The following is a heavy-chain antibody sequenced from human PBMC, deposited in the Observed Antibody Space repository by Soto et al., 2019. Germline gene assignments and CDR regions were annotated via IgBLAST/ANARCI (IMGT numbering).Heavy chain of an antibody. CDR3: ARDRGNGGNDGFDI. D-gene: IGHD1-1*01. Sequence: AELKICYAASGHTFTISSMHWMHQAPGQRLEWMGWINAGNGNTKYSQKFQGRVTITRDTSASTAYMELSSLRSEDTAVYYCARDRGNGGNDGFDIWREGTMVTV. CDR2: INAGNGNT. CDR1: GHTFTISS. J-gene: IGHJ3*02. V-gene: IGHV1-3*01.